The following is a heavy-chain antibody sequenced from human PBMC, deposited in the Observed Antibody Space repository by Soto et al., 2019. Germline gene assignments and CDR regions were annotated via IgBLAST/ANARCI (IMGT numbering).Heavy chain of an antibody. CDR1: GYSFTSYW. D-gene: IGHD3-22*01. V-gene: IGHV5-10-1*01. J-gene: IGHJ4*02. CDR3: AIYYYDSSGYQLGSFDY. CDR2: IDPSDSYT. Sequence: PGESLKISCKGSGYSFTSYWISWVRQMPGKGLEWMGRIDPSDSYTNYSPSFQGHVTTSADKSISTAYLQWSSLKASDTAMYYCAIYYYDSSGYQLGSFDYWGQGTLVTV.